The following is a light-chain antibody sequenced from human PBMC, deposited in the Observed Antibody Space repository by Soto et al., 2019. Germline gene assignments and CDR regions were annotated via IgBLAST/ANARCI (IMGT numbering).Light chain of an antibody. CDR2: DAS. Sequence: DIQMTQSPSTLSASVGDRVTITCRASQSISSWLAWYQQKLGRAPRLLIYDASSLESGVPSRFSGSGYGTEFTLTISSLQSDDFATYYCQQYSTYPITFGQGTRLEIK. CDR1: QSISSW. J-gene: IGKJ5*01. CDR3: QQYSTYPIT. V-gene: IGKV1-5*01.